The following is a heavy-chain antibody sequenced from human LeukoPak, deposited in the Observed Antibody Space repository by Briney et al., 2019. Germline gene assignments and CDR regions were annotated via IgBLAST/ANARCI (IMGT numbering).Heavy chain of an antibody. CDR1: GFTVSSNY. V-gene: IGHV3-23*01. Sequence: GGSLRLSCAASGFTVSSNYMSWVRQAPGKGLEWVSAISGPAGSWDYADSVKGRFTISRDNSKNTLSLQMNSLRAEDTAIYYCAKKVGLVSAPLYYFDVWGQGTLVTVSS. D-gene: IGHD5/OR15-5a*01. CDR3: AKKVGLVSAPLYYFDV. J-gene: IGHJ4*02. CDR2: ISGPAGSW.